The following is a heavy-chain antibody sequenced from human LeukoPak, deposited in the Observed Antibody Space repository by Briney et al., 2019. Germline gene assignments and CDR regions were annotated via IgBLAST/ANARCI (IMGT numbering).Heavy chain of an antibody. CDR2: ISYDGSNK. Sequence: GGSLRLSCAASGFTFSSYAMHWVRQAPGKGLEWVAVISYDGSNKYYADSVKGRFTIPRDSSNNTLYLQMNSLRAEDTAVYYCARDGRYSSSWHQYYYYMDVWGKGTTVTVSS. CDR1: GFTFSSYA. CDR3: ARDGRYSSSWHQYYYYMDV. J-gene: IGHJ6*03. D-gene: IGHD6-13*01. V-gene: IGHV3-30-3*01.